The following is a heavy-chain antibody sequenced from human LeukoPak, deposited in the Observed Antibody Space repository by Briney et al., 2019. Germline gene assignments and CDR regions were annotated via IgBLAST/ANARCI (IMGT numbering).Heavy chain of an antibody. D-gene: IGHD4-17*01. CDR1: GFTFSSYS. CDR2: ISSSRSYI. Sequence: GGSLRLACAASGFTFSSYSMNWVRQAPGKGLEWVSSISSSRSYIYYADSVKGRFTISRDNAKNSLYLQMNSLRAEDTAVYYCARFYGDYRDYWGQGTLVTVSS. J-gene: IGHJ4*02. CDR3: ARFYGDYRDY. V-gene: IGHV3-21*01.